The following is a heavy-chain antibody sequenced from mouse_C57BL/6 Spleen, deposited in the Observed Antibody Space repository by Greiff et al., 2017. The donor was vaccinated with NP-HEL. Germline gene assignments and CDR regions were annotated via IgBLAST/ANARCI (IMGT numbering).Heavy chain of an antibody. CDR1: GYAFSSYW. J-gene: IGHJ2*01. CDR3: ARGDGLRHPFDY. CDR2: IYPGDGDT. D-gene: IGHD2-4*01. Sequence: QVQLQQSGAELVKPGASVKISCKASGYAFSSYWMNWVKQRPGKGLEWIGQIYPGDGDTNYNGKFKGKATLTADKSSSTAYMQLSSLTSEDSAVYFCARGDGLRHPFDYWGQGTTLTVSS. V-gene: IGHV1-80*01.